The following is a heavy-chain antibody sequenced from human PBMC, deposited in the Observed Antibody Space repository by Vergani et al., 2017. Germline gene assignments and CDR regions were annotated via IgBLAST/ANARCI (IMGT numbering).Heavy chain of an antibody. CDR1: GGSISSSSYY. CDR3: ARVSFWSGFIRGRYMDV. J-gene: IGHJ6*03. D-gene: IGHD3-3*01. V-gene: IGHV4-39*07. Sequence: QLQLQESGPGLVKPSETLSLTCTVSGGSISSSSYYWGWIRQPPGKGLEWIGSIYYSGSTYYNPSLKSRVTISVDTSKNQFSLKLSSVTAADTAVYYCARVSFWSGFIRGRYMDVWGKGTTVTVSS. CDR2: IYYSGST.